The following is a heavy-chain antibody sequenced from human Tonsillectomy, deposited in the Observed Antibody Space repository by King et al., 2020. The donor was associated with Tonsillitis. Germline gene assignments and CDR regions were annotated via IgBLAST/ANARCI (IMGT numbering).Heavy chain of an antibody. CDR1: GGTFSSYA. Sequence: QLVQSGAEVKKPGSSVKVSCKASGGTFSSYAISWVRQAPGQGLEWMGGIIPIFGTANYAQKFQGSVTITADESTSTAYMELSSLRSEDTAVYYCAREGQPRDSYGPHPFDYWGQGTLVTVSS. J-gene: IGHJ4*02. V-gene: IGHV1-69*01. CDR2: IIPIFGTA. D-gene: IGHD5-18*01. CDR3: AREGQPRDSYGPHPFDY.